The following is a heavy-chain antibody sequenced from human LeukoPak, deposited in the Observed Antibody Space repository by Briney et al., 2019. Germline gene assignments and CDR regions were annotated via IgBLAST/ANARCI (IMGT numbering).Heavy chain of an antibody. Sequence: GGSLRLSCAASGFSFSSYWMSWVRQAPGKGLEWVANIKQDGSQKYYVDSVKGRFTISRDNAKNSLYLQMNSLRVEDTAVYYCVRALGAGSYWGQGTLVIVSP. CDR1: GFSFSSYW. D-gene: IGHD5-24*01. J-gene: IGHJ4*02. CDR2: IKQDGSQK. CDR3: VRALGAGSY. V-gene: IGHV3-7*03.